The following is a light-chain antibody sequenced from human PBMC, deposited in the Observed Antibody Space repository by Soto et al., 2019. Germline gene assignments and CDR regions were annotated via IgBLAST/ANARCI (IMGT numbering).Light chain of an antibody. J-gene: IGLJ2*01. CDR3: SSYTRSNTVI. CDR2: DVN. CDR1: SSDVGGYNY. Sequence: QSALTQPASVSGSPGQSITIACTGTSSDVGGYNYVSWYQQHPGKAPKLMIYDVNNRPSGVSDRFSGSKSGSTASLTISGLKDEDEADYYCSSYTRSNTVIFGGGTKLTVL. V-gene: IGLV2-14*03.